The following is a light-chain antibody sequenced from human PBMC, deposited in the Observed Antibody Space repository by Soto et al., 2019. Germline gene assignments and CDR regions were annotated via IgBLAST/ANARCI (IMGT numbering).Light chain of an antibody. Sequence: EIVLTQSPGTLSLSPRERATISCRASQSISGSYLAWYQQKPGQAPRLLIFAASSRATGIPDRFNGSVSGTDFTLSISRLEPEDFAVYFCQQYGTSPYTFGQGTKV. CDR3: QQYGTSPYT. V-gene: IGKV3-20*01. CDR1: QSISGSY. CDR2: AAS. J-gene: IGKJ2*01.